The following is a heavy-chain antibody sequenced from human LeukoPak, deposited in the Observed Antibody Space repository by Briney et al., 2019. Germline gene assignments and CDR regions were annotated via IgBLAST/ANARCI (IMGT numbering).Heavy chain of an antibody. J-gene: IGHJ4*02. V-gene: IGHV3-21*01. Sequence: GGSLRLSCAASGFTFSSYSMVWVRQAPGKGLEWLSSITRNSDHTFYADSVKGRFTISRGNAKTSVFLQMDSLRGEDTALYYCARDRYCAGRSCYLLDYWGQGTLVTVSS. CDR3: ARDRYCAGRSCYLLDY. D-gene: IGHD2-15*01. CDR1: GFTFSSYS. CDR2: ITRNSDHT.